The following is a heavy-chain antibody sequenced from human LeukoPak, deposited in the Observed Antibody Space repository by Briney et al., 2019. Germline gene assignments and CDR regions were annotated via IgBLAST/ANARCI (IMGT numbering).Heavy chain of an antibody. V-gene: IGHV4-59*01. Sequence: SETLSLTCTVSGGSISSYYWSWIQQPPGKGLEWIGYIYYSGSTNYNPSLKSRVTISVDTSKNRFSLKLSSVTAADTAVYYCATLTGGDDAFDIWGQGTMVTVSS. CDR3: ATLTGGDDAFDI. CDR2: IYYSGST. CDR1: GGSISSYY. D-gene: IGHD4-23*01. J-gene: IGHJ3*02.